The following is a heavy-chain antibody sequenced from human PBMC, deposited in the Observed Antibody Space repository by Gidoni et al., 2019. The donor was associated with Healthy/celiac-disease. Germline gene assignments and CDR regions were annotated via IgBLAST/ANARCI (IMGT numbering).Heavy chain of an antibody. V-gene: IGHV4-34*01. J-gene: IGHJ2*01. D-gene: IGHD3-16*01. CDR3: SGGRSRFEIRPADWYIDL. Sequence: VQLLLWGAGLVRTSGSMPFTCAVYGGSSSGSHWSWLRQPPGKGLEWIGEITHSGSTNYNPSLKSRVTISVDTTKNQFSLKLSSVTTADTAVYYCSGGRSRFEIRPADWYIDLWGRGTMVTVSS. CDR2: ITHSGST. CDR1: GGSSSGSH.